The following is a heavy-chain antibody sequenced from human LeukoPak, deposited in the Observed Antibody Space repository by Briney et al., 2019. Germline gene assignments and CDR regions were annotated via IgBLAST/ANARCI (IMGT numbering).Heavy chain of an antibody. CDR2: ISGSGGST. D-gene: IGHD3-9*01. J-gene: IGHJ3*02. CDR1: GFTLSSYA. CDR3: AKDQYYDILTGLDAFDI. Sequence: GGSLRPSCAASGFTLSSYAMSWVRQAPGKRLEGVSAISGSGGSTYYADPVKGRFTISRDNSKNTLYLQMNSLIAEGTAVYYCAKDQYYDILTGLDAFDIWGRGTMVTVSS. V-gene: IGHV3-23*01.